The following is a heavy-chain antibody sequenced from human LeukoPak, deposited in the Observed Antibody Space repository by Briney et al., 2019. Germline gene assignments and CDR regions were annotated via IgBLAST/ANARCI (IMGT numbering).Heavy chain of an antibody. CDR1: GFTFSSYA. J-gene: IGHJ4*02. V-gene: IGHV3-30*04. CDR2: ISYDGSNK. CDR3: ARDKSSGYYYFDY. D-gene: IGHD3-22*01. Sequence: GGSLRLSCAASGFTFSSYAMHWVRQAPGKGLEWVAVISYDGSNKYYADSVKGRFTISRDNSKNTLYLQMNSLRAEDTALYYCARDKSSGYYYFDYWGQGTLVTVSS.